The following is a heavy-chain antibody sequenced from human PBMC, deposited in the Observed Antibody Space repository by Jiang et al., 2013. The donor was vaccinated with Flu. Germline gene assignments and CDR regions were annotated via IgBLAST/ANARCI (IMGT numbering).Heavy chain of an antibody. CDR3: ASGLRIRDYFDY. Sequence: QLVESGGDLVQPGGSLRLSCAASGFTFSSYWMTWVRQAPGKGLEWVANIKQDGSEKFYVDSVKGRFTISRDNAKNSLYLQMNSLRAEDTAIYYCASGLRIRDYFDYWGQGTLVTVSS. D-gene: IGHD2-15*01. J-gene: IGHJ4*02. CDR1: GFTFSSYW. V-gene: IGHV3-7*01. CDR2: IKQDGSEK.